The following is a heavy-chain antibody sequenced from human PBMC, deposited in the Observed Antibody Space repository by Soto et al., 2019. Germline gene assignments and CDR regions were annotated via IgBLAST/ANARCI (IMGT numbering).Heavy chain of an antibody. Sequence: SETLSLTCTVSGGSISSGGYYWSWIRQHPGKGLEWIGYIYYSGSTYYNPSLKSRVTISVDTSKNQFSLKLSSVTAADTAVYYCAREGPSIAARHFDYWGQGTLVTVSS. J-gene: IGHJ4*02. CDR1: GGSISSGGYY. CDR2: IYYSGST. V-gene: IGHV4-31*03. CDR3: AREGPSIAARHFDY. D-gene: IGHD6-6*01.